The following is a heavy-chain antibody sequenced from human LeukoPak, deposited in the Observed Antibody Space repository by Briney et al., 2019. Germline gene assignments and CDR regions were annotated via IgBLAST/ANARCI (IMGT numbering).Heavy chain of an antibody. Sequence: GGSLRLSCAASEFPFSSYTLNWVRQAPGKGLEWVSFISTSTSYKYYADSVKGRFTISRDNAKNSLYLQMNSLRAEDTAVYYCARGRSSYYYVRSGRRGYYYMDVWGKGPTVTASS. D-gene: IGHD3-22*01. CDR2: ISTSTSYK. V-gene: IGHV3-21*01. CDR3: ARGRSSYYYVRSGRRGYYYMDV. CDR1: EFPFSSYT. J-gene: IGHJ6*03.